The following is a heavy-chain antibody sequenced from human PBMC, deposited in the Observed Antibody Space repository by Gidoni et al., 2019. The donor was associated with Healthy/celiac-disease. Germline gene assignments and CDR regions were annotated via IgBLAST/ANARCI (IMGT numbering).Heavy chain of an antibody. CDR3: AHGEGVYYYYGMDV. CDR1: GYSFTSYG. J-gene: IGHJ6*02. V-gene: IGHV1-18*01. Sequence: QVQLVQSGAEVKKPWASVKVSCKASGYSFTSYGISWVRQAPGQGLAWMGWISAYNGNTNYAQKLQGRVTMTTDTSTSTAYMELRSLRSDDTAVYYCAHGEGVYYYYGMDVWGQGTTVTVSS. CDR2: ISAYNGNT. D-gene: IGHD2-8*01.